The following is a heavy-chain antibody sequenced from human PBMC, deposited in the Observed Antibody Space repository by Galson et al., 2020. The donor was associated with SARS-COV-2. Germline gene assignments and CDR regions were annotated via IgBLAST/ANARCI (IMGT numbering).Heavy chain of an antibody. CDR2: IIPIVGIT. J-gene: IGHJ4*02. CDR3: ARGYYGSGSYYYGD. V-gene: IGHV1-69*04. D-gene: IGHD3-10*01. Sequence: SVKVSCKASGGTFSSYAISWVRQAPGQGLEWMGRIIPIVGITKYAQKFQGRVTITADKSTSTANMELSSLRAEDTAVYYCARGYYGSGSYYYGDWGQGTLVTVSS. CDR1: GGTFSSYA.